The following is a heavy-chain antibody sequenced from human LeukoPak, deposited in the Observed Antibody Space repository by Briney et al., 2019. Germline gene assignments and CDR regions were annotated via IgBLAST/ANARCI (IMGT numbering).Heavy chain of an antibody. CDR3: ARGSLSRGKLGDY. D-gene: IGHD3-16*01. CDR1: GGSISSGGYY. Sequence: SETLSLTCTVSGGSISSGGYYWSWIRQHPGKGLEWIGYIYYSGSTYYNPSLKSRVTISVDTSKNQFSLKLSSVTAADTAVYYCARGSLSRGKLGDYWAREPWSPSPQ. V-gene: IGHV4-31*03. J-gene: IGHJ4*02. CDR2: IYYSGST.